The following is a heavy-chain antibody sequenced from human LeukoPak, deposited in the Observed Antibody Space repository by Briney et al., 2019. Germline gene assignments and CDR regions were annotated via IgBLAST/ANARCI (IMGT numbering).Heavy chain of an antibody. CDR1: GGTFIIYA. D-gene: IGHD3-16*01. CDR2: IILILGIA. CDR3: ARDAAVGVVSRLPIIY. Sequence: SVTVSFKASGGTFIIYAISWVRQAPGQALEWMGRIILILGIANYAQKFQGRVTITADKSTITAYMALSSLRAEDTAVYYCARDAAVGVVSRLPIIYWGQRTLDPLS. V-gene: IGHV1-69*04. J-gene: IGHJ4*02.